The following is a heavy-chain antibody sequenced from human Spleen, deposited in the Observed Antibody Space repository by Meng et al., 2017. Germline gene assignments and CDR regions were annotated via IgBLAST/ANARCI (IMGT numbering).Heavy chain of an antibody. D-gene: IGHD3-10*01. CDR1: GGSISSASYY. CDR3: ARGVVTMRGGLIMTFWFDP. J-gene: IGHJ5*02. Sequence: SETLSLTCTVSGGSISSASYYWSWIRQPAGKGLEWIGRIYSTGRTNYNPSLKSRVTMSVDTSKNQISLKLTSVTAADMAMYFCARGVVTMRGGLIMTFWFDPWGQGTLVTVSS. V-gene: IGHV4-61*02. CDR2: IYSTGRT.